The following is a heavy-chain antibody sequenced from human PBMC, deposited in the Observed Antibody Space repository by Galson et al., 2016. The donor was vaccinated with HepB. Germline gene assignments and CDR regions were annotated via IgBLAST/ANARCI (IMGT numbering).Heavy chain of an antibody. CDR1: GYPFIPYY. CDR2: INPGGGST. D-gene: IGHD5-18*01. V-gene: IGHV1-46*01. CDR3: ARDPAGYNQPNFDY. Sequence: SVKVSCKASGYPFIPYYMHWLRQAPGQGLEWMGLINPGGGSTSYAQKLQGRVTVTSDTSASTVYMDLSSLGSEDTAVYYCARDPAGYNQPNFDYWGQGALVTVSS. J-gene: IGHJ4*02.